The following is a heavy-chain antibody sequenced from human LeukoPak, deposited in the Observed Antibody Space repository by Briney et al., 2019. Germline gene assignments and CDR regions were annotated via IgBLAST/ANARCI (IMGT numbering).Heavy chain of an antibody. Sequence: SETLSLTCAVSGGSISDYYWSWIRQPPGKGLEWIGYIFYSESANYNPSLKSRITMSVDTSKNQFSLKLTSVIAADTAVYYCARRGGSPLGAFDIWGQGTMVTVSS. V-gene: IGHV4-59*01. CDR2: IFYSESA. D-gene: IGHD1-26*01. J-gene: IGHJ3*02. CDR3: ARRGGSPLGAFDI. CDR1: GGSISDYY.